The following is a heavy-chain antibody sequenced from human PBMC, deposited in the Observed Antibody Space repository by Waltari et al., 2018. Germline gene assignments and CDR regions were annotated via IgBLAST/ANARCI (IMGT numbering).Heavy chain of an antibody. CDR1: GYTFTSYD. D-gene: IGHD1-26*01. V-gene: IGHV1-8*02. CDR3: ARGRVMGANGENDY. Sequence: QVQLVQSGAEVKKPGASVKVPCKASGYTFTSYDINWVRPATEHGLEWMGWMNPTSGNTGYAQKFQGRVTMTRNTSISTAYMELSSLRSEDTAVYYCARGRVMGANGENDYWGQGTLVTVSS. J-gene: IGHJ4*02. CDR2: MNPTSGNT.